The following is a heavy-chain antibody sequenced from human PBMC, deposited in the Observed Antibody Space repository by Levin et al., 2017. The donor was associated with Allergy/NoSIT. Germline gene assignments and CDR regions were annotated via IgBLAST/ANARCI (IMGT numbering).Heavy chain of an antibody. CDR2: IHPSGNT. CDR1: GASMSTYNW. J-gene: IGHJ4*02. CDR3: AREGADYYFAY. Sequence: SETLSLTCDVSGASMSTYNWWTWVRQSPGKGLEWIGEIHPSGNTNYSPSLKSRVTISLDMSKNQFSLKMTSLTAADTAVYFCAREGADYYFAYWGQGALVTVSS. D-gene: IGHD2-21*02. V-gene: IGHV4-4*02.